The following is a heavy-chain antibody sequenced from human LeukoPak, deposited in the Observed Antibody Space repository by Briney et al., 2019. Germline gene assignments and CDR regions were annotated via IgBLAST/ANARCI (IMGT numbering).Heavy chain of an antibody. J-gene: IGHJ6*02. D-gene: IGHD1-26*01. CDR3: ARDLRWELPDYYGMDV. Sequence: SQTLSLTCAISGDSVSSNSAAWNWIRQSPSRGLEWLGRTYYRSKWYNDYAVSVKSRITINPDTSKNQFSLQLNSVTPEDTAVYYRARDLRWELPDYYGMDVWGQGTTVTVSS. V-gene: IGHV6-1*01. CDR1: GDSVSSNSAA. CDR2: TYYRSKWYN.